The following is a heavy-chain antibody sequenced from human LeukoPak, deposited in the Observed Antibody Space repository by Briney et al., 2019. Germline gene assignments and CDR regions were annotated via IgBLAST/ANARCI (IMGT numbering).Heavy chain of an antibody. CDR2: IKEDAGEI. CDR3: ARNFGGGDSSGPYY. D-gene: IGHD3-22*01. CDR1: GFTFSRYW. V-gene: IGHV3-7*03. Sequence: GGSLRLSCAASGFTFSRYWMSWVRQVPGKGLERVANIKEDAGEIYYVDSVKGRFIISRDNAKNSLYLQVDSLRAEDTALYYCARNFGGGDSSGPYYWGQGTLVTVSS. J-gene: IGHJ4*02.